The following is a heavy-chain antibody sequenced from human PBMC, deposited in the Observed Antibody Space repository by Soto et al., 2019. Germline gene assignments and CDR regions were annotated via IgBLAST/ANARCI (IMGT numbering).Heavy chain of an antibody. CDR1: GYPISSGYY. CDR2: LYHSGST. Sequence: SETLSLTCAVSGYPISSGYYWGWIRQSPGKGLEWIGSLYHSGSTYYNPSLKSRVTISVDSSKNQFSLRLSSVTAADTAVYYCARRLYDTSGYRYFDFWGQGTLVTVSS. D-gene: IGHD3-22*01. J-gene: IGHJ4*02. CDR3: ARRLYDTSGYRYFDF. V-gene: IGHV4-38-2*01.